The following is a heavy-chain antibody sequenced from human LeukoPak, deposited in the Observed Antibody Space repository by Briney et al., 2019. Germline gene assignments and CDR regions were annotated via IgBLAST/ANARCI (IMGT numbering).Heavy chain of an antibody. V-gene: IGHV1-2*02. CDR2: INPNSGGT. D-gene: IGHD5-12*01. Sequence: ASVKVSCKASVYTFTGYYMHWVRQAPGQGLEWMGWINPNSGGTNYAQKFQGRVTMTRDTSISTAYMELSRLRSDDTAVYYCATRGYSGYDSYGMDVWGQGTTVTVSS. CDR1: VYTFTGYY. CDR3: ATRGYSGYDSYGMDV. J-gene: IGHJ6*02.